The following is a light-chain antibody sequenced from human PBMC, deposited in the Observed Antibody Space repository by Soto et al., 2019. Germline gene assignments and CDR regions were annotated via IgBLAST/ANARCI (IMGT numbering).Light chain of an antibody. CDR3: CSYAGRYTYV. CDR1: SSDVGGYTY. V-gene: IGLV2-11*01. Sequence: QSVLTQPRSVSGSPGQSVSISCTGTSSDVGGYTYVSWYQQHPGKAPKVMIYDVSKRPSGVPDRFSGSKSGNTASLTISGLQPEDEADYYCCSYAGRYTYVFGTGTKVTVL. CDR2: DVS. J-gene: IGLJ1*01.